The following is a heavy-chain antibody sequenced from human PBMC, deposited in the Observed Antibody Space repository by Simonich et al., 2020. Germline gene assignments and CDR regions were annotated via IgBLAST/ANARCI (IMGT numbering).Heavy chain of an antibody. D-gene: IGHD3-9*01. Sequence: EVQLVESGGGLVQPGGSPRLSCAASGFTFSSYWMSWVRQAPGKGREGVANIKQDGSEKYYVDSVKGRFTISRDNAKNSLYLQMNSLRAEDTAVYYCARFRGRYFDWLFDYWGQGTLVTVSS. CDR3: ARFRGRYFDWLFDY. V-gene: IGHV3-7*01. CDR1: GFTFSSYW. J-gene: IGHJ4*02. CDR2: IKQDGSEK.